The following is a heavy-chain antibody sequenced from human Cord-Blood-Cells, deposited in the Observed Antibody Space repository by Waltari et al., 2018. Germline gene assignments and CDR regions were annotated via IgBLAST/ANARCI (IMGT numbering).Heavy chain of an antibody. CDR2: IYPGDSDT. CDR1: GSSFTSYW. J-gene: IGHJ3*02. Sequence: VQLVQSGAEVKKPGESLRISGQGSGSSFTSYWIAWVRQMPGKGLEWMGIIYPGDSDTRYSPSFQGQVTISADKSISTAYLQWSSLKASDTAMYYCARPHPEDAFDIWGQGTMVTVSS. V-gene: IGHV5-51*01. CDR3: ARPHPEDAFDI.